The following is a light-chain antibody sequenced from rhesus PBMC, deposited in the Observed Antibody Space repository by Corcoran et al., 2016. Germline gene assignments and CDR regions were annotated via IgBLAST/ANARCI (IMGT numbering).Light chain of an antibody. CDR1: QGISNW. J-gene: IGKJ3*01. Sequence: DIQMTQSPSSLSASVGDRVTITCRASQGISNWLAWYQQQPGKTPKLLSSRASNVETGVSSRVRERGSGTNFTLTISSLQPEDIATYYCQQHDNSPFTFGPGTKLDIK. CDR2: RAS. CDR3: QQHDNSPFT. V-gene: IGKV1-69*01.